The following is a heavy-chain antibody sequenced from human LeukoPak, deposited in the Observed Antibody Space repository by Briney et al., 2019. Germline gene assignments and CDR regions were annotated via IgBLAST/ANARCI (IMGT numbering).Heavy chain of an antibody. Sequence: GGSLRLSCAGSGFSFSRYWMAWVRQAPGKGLEWVASINQDVSRIHYVDSVKGRFTISRDNAKNPLFLQMNSLRVEDTAVYFCARLKDDVTKFDYWGQGTLVTVSS. CDR3: ARLKDDVTKFDY. V-gene: IGHV3-7*01. CDR2: INQDVSRI. J-gene: IGHJ4*02. CDR1: GFSFSRYW. D-gene: IGHD2-8*01.